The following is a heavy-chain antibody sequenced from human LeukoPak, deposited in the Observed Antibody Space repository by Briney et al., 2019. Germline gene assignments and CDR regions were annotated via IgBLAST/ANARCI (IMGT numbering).Heavy chain of an antibody. CDR3: ARRFLWFGELFAYYFDY. D-gene: IGHD3-10*01. V-gene: IGHV4-39*01. CDR1: GGSISSSSYY. CDR2: IYYSGST. Sequence: SETLSLTCTVSGGSISSSSYYWGWIRQPPGKGLEWIGSIYYSGSTYYNPSLKSRVTISVDTSKNQFSLKLSSVTAADTAVYYCARRFLWFGELFAYYFDYWGQGTLVTVSS. J-gene: IGHJ4*02.